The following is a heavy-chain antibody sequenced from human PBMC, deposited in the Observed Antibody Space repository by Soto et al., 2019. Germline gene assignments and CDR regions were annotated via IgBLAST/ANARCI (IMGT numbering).Heavy chain of an antibody. Sequence: QVQLQQWGAGLLKPSETLSLTCAVYGGSFSGYYWSWIRQPPGKGLEWIGEFNHSGSTNYNPSLKSRVTISVDTSKNQFSLKLSSVTAADTAVYYCASITGNPNRPGWFDPWGQGTLVTVSS. J-gene: IGHJ5*02. V-gene: IGHV4-34*01. CDR3: ASITGNPNRPGWFDP. CDR1: GGSFSGYY. CDR2: FNHSGST. D-gene: IGHD1-20*01.